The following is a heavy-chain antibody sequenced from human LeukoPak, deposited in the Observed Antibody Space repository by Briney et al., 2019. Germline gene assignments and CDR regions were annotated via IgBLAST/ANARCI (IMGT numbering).Heavy chain of an antibody. Sequence: GGSLRLSCAASGFSLNNYWMMWVRQAPGKGLEWVANIKSDGSDKYYVDSVKGHFTISRDNARNSLFLQMSSLRADDTATYYCATDPPWGSDVFDMCGRGTMVTVSS. CDR1: GFSLNNYW. CDR3: ATDPPWGSDVFDM. D-gene: IGHD7-27*01. V-gene: IGHV3-7*03. CDR2: IKSDGSDK. J-gene: IGHJ3*02.